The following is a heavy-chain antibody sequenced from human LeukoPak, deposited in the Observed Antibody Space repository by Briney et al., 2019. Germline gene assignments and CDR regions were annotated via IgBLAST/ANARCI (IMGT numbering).Heavy chain of an antibody. V-gene: IGHV3-23*01. CDR1: GFSFSSYD. Sequence: PGGSLSLSCAASGFSFSSYDMTWVRQAPGKGLEWVSAISGSGSTTYYADSVKGRFTISRDNSKNTVHLQMNSLRAEDTAVYYCARVWELSFDYWGQGTLVTVSS. J-gene: IGHJ4*02. D-gene: IGHD1-26*01. CDR3: ARVWELSFDY. CDR2: ISGSGSTT.